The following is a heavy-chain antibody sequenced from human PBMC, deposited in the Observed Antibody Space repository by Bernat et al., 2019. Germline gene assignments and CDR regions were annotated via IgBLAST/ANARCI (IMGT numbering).Heavy chain of an antibody. J-gene: IGHJ5*02. Sequence: QVQLVQSGAEVKKPGASVKVSCKASGYTFTSYAMHWVRQAPGQRLEWMGWINAGNGNTKYSQKFQGRVTITRDTSAGTAYMELSSLRSEDTAVYYCARVLGTMGFDPWGQGTLVTVSS. CDR1: GYTFTSYA. CDR2: INAGNGNT. V-gene: IGHV1-3*01. CDR3: ARVLGTMGFDP. D-gene: IGHD1-7*01.